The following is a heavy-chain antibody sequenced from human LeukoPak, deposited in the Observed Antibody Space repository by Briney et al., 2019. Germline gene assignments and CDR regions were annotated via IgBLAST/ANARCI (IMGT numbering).Heavy chain of an antibody. Sequence: SETLSLTCTVSGGSISSGSYYWSWIRQPAVKGLEWIGRIYTSGSTNYNPSLKSRVTISVDTSKNQFSLKLSSVTAADTAVYYCARVGGSSGWYVEDYFDYWGQGTLVTVSS. CDR2: IYTSGST. V-gene: IGHV4-61*02. J-gene: IGHJ4*02. CDR3: ARVGGSSGWYVEDYFDY. CDR1: GGSISSGSYY. D-gene: IGHD6-19*01.